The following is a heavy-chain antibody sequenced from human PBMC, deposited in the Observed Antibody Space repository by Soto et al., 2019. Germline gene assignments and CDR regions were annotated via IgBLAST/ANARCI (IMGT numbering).Heavy chain of an antibody. V-gene: IGHV3-7*01. CDR1: RFLFNTYW. Sequence: GGSLRLSCAASRFLFNTYWLSWVRQAPGRGLEWVANIRQDGGEKYYVDSVKGRFTISRDNAKNSVYLQVNSLRAEDTAVYYCSRGVPAAGYMDVWGTGPTVTVSS. CDR3: SRGVPAAGYMDV. D-gene: IGHD2-2*01. J-gene: IGHJ6*03. CDR2: IRQDGGEK.